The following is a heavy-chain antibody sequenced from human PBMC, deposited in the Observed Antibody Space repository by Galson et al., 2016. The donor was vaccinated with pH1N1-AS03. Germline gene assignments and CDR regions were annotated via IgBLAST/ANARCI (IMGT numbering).Heavy chain of an antibody. Sequence: QSGAEVKKPGESLKISCKTSGYIFTSYWVAWVRHMPGKGLEWMGIIYPGDSDTRYSPSFQGQVTISADSAINTGYLQWSSLMASDTAIYYCARQVRAGYDDYFDYWGQGILVNVSS. CDR1: GYIFTSYW. J-gene: IGHJ4*01. D-gene: IGHD5-12*01. V-gene: IGHV5-51*01. CDR2: IYPGDSDT. CDR3: ARQVRAGYDDYFDY.